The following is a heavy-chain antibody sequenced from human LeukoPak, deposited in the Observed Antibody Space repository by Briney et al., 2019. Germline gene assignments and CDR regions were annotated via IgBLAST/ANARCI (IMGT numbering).Heavy chain of an antibody. CDR3: AGLKPITMVRRGLRNWFDP. Sequence: SETLSLTCAVSGGSISSSNWWSWVRQPPGKGLEWIGEINHSGSTNYNPSLKSRITMSLDTSKNQFSLKLSSVTAADTAVYYCAGLKPITMVRRGLRNWFDPWGQGTLVTVSS. V-gene: IGHV4-4*02. CDR1: GGSISSSNW. D-gene: IGHD3-10*01. CDR2: INHSGST. J-gene: IGHJ5*02.